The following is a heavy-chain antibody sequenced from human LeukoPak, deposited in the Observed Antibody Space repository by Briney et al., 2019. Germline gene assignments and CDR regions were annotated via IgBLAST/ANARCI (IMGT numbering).Heavy chain of an antibody. D-gene: IGHD3-3*01. Sequence: LTGGSLRLSCAASGFTFNNYAMSWVRQAPGKGLEWVSAIRGSGESTYYADSVKGRFTISRDNSKNTLYLQMNSLRAEDTAVYYCAKCPSGYVVTENYFDYWGQGTLVTVSS. J-gene: IGHJ4*02. CDR1: GFTFNNYA. V-gene: IGHV3-23*01. CDR3: AKCPSGYVVTENYFDY. CDR2: IRGSGEST.